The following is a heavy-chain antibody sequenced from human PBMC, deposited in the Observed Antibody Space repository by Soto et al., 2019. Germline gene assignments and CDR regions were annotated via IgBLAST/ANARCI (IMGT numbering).Heavy chain of an antibody. CDR3: ARVVVTSWAGDFDY. CDR2: INAGNGNT. J-gene: IGHJ4*02. Sequence: GASVKVSCKASGYTFTSYAMHWVRQAPGQRLEWMGWINAGNGNTKYSQKFQGRVTITRDTSASTAYMELSSLRSEDTAVYYCARVVVTSWAGDFDYWGQGTLVTVSS. CDR1: GYTFTSYA. D-gene: IGHD2-21*02. V-gene: IGHV1-3*01.